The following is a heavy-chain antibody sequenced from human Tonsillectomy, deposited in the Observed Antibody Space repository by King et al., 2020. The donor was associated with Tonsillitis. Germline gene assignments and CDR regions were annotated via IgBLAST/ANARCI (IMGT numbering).Heavy chain of an antibody. D-gene: IGHD3-16*02. CDR2: INPSDSFT. Sequence: QLVQSGAEVKKPGESLKISCQGSGYSFPNYWIIWVRQMPGKGLEWMGRINPSDSFTDYSPSFQGHVTVSVDKSISTAYLHWSSLKSSDTAIYYCARIIMITFGGVLVGNWFDSWGQGPLVTVSS. J-gene: IGHJ5*01. CDR1: GYSFPNYW. V-gene: IGHV5-10-1*03. CDR3: ARIIMITFGGVLVGNWFDS.